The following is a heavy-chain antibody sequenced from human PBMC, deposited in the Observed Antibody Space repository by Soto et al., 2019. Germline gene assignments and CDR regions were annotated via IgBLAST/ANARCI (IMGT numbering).Heavy chain of an antibody. V-gene: IGHV3-33*01. J-gene: IGHJ3*02. CDR2: ILSDGSDK. CDR1: GFTFSNYG. Sequence: QVQLVESGGGVVQPGRSLRLSCAPSGFTFSNYGMHWVRQAPGKGLEWVAVILSDGSDKHHADSVKGRFTISRDNSRNTLYLQMDSLRAEDTAVYYCVRDDIGDPNGFDIWGQGTMVTVSP. CDR3: VRDDIGDPNGFDI. D-gene: IGHD2-15*01.